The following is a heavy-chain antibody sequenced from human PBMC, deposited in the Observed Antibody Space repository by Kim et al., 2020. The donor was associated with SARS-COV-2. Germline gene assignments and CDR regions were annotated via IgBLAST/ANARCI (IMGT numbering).Heavy chain of an antibody. Sequence: YAAPVKGRFTISRDDSKNTLYLQMSSLKTEDTAVYYCTTKTWIQLWLFDYWGQGTLVTVSS. J-gene: IGHJ4*02. V-gene: IGHV3-15*01. D-gene: IGHD5-18*01. CDR3: TTKTWIQLWLFDY.